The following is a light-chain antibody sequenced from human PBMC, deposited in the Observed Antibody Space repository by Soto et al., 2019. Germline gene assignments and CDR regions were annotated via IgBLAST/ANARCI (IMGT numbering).Light chain of an antibody. CDR2: EVS. CDR1: NSDVGIYDF. V-gene: IGLV2-14*01. Sequence: QSALTQPASVSGTPGQSITISCTGSNSDVGIYDFVSWYQHHPGRAPKLLVSEVSHRPSGVSNRFSGSKSGNPASLTISGLQSEDEADYYCISYTSDDVRYVFGTGTKLTVL. CDR3: ISYTSDDVRYV. J-gene: IGLJ1*01.